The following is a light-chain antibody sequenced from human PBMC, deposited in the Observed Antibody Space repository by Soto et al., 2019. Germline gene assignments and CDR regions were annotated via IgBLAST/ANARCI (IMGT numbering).Light chain of an antibody. J-gene: IGLJ1*01. V-gene: IGLV2-8*01. CDR3: SSSAGSNIYYV. Sequence: QSALTQPPSASGSPGQSVTISCTGTSSDVGGYNYVSWYQQYPGKAPKLMIYEVSKRPSGVPDRFSGSKSGNTASLTVSGLQAEDEADYYCSSSAGSNIYYVFGTGTKVTVL. CDR1: SSDVGGYNY. CDR2: EVS.